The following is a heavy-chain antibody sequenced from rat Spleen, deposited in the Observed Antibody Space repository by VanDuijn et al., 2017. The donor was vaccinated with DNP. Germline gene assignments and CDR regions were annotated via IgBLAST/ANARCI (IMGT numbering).Heavy chain of an antibody. CDR2: ISHNGGYT. D-gene: IGHD1-11*01. J-gene: IGHJ2*01. CDR3: ARHYGGYLYYFDY. V-gene: IGHV5-25*01. CDR1: GFTFSNYY. Sequence: EVQLVESGGGLVQPGRSLKLSCAASGFTFSNYYMAWVRQAPAKGLEWVASISHNGGYTYYRDSVKGRFTISRDNAKSTLYLQMDSLRSEDTATYYCARHYGGYLYYFDYWGHGVMVTVSS.